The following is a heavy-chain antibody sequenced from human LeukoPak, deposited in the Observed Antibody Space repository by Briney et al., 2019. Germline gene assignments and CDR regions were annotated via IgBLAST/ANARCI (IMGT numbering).Heavy chain of an antibody. V-gene: IGHV3-11*04. J-gene: IGHJ6*03. CDR2: ISSSGRTI. D-gene: IGHD2-2*01. Sequence: PGGSLRLSCAASGFTFSDYYMSWITQAPGKGLEGVSYISSSGRTIQYADSVEGRFTIYRDDAKNSLYLQMNRLRAEDTAVYYCARVGHIVVVPAGYYMDVWGKGTTVTVSS. CDR3: ARVGHIVVVPAGYYMDV. CDR1: GFTFSDYY.